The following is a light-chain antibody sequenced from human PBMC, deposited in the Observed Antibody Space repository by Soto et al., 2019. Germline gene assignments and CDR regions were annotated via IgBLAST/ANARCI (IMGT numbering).Light chain of an antibody. CDR2: LNRDGSH. Sequence: QLVLTQSPSASASLGASVKLTCTLSSGHSNYAIAWHQQQPEKGHRYLMKLNRDGSHSKGDGIPNRFSGSSSGAERYLTISSLRSEDEADYYCQTWGTGIVIFGGGTKLTVL. V-gene: IGLV4-69*01. CDR1: SGHSNYA. CDR3: QTWGTGIVI. J-gene: IGLJ2*01.